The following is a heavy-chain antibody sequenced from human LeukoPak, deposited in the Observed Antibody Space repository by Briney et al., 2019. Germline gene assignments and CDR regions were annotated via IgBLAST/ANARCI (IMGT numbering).Heavy chain of an antibody. V-gene: IGHV3-48*04. J-gene: IGHJ4*02. D-gene: IGHD1-1*01. CDR1: GFTFSSYS. CDR3: ARGGTGGLDY. Sequence: PGGSLRLSCAASGFTFSSYSMNWVRQAPGKGLEWVSYISSSSSTIYYADSVKGRFTISRANAKNSLYLQMNSLRAEDTAVYYCARGGTGGLDYWGQGTLVTVSS. CDR2: ISSSSSTI.